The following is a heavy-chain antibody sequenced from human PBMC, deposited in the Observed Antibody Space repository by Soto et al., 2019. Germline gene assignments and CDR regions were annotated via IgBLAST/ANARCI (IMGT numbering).Heavy chain of an antibody. CDR1: GGSFSGYY. Sequence: QVQLQQWGAGLLKPSENLSLTCAVYGGSFSGYYWSWIRQPPGKGLEWIGEINHSGSTNYNPSLKSRVTISVDTSKNQFSLKLSSVTAADTAVYYCARVVVYAYYYYYMDVWGKGTTVTVSS. CDR2: INHSGST. D-gene: IGHD2-8*02. CDR3: ARVVVYAYYYYYMDV. V-gene: IGHV4-34*01. J-gene: IGHJ6*03.